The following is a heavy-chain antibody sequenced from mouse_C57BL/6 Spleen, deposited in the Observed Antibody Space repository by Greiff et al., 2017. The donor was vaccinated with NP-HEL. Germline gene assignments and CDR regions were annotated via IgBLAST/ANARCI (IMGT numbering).Heavy chain of an antibody. CDR2: INPYNGDT. D-gene: IGHD1-1*01. CDR3: ARYTTVTNWYFDV. V-gene: IGHV1-20*01. CDR1: GYSFTGYF. Sequence: VQLQQSGPELVKPGDSVKISCKASGYSFTGYFMNWVMQSHGKSLEWIGRINPYNGDTFYNQKFKGKATLTVDKSSSTAHMELRSLTSEDSAVDYCARYTTVTNWYFDVWGTGTTVTVSS. J-gene: IGHJ1*03.